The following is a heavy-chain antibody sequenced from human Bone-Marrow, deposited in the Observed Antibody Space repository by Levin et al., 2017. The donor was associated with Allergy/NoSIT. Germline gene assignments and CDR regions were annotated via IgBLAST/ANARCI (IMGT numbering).Heavy chain of an antibody. CDR1: GFTFSGSA. D-gene: IGHD5-18*01. J-gene: IGHJ4*02. V-gene: IGHV3-73*01. CDR3: IAGYSYGAQVFDY. Sequence: PGESLKISCAASGFTFSGSAMHWVRQASGKGLEWVGRIRSKANSYATAYAASVKGRFTISRDDSKNTAYLQMNSLKTEDTAVYYCIAGYSYGAQVFDYWGQGTLVTVSS. CDR2: IRSKANSYAT.